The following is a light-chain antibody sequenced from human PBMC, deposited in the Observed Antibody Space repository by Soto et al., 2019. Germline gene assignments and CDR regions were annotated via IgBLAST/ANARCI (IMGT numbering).Light chain of an antibody. J-gene: IGKJ1*01. CDR2: WAS. CDR1: LSLLFTSNNKHF. CDR3: QQYYKTPT. V-gene: IGKV4-1*01. Sequence: THSVSSLTGPLLERAPITCKHRLSLLFTSNNKHFVAWYQHKAGPPPQLIVNWASSREGGLPNRFSGSGSGTHFTLTISSLQAEDVAMYYCQQYYKTPTFGRGTKVDIK.